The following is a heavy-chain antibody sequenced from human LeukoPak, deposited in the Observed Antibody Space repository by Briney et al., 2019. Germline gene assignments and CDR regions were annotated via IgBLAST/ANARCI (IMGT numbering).Heavy chain of an antibody. V-gene: IGHV1-69*13. CDR2: IIPIFGTA. CDR1: GGTFSSYA. D-gene: IGHD5-18*01. CDR3: ATYTAMVLFAY. Sequence: ASVKVSCKASGGTFSSYAISWVRQAPGQGLEWMGGIIPIFGTANYAQKFQGRVTITADESTSTAYMELSSLRSEDTAVYYCATYTAMVLFAYWGQGTLVTVSS. J-gene: IGHJ4*02.